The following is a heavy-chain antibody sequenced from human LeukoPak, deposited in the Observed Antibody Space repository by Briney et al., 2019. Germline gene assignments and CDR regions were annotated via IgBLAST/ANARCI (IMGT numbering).Heavy chain of an antibody. CDR3: ARGSSSTNGFYGMDV. CDR1: GFTFSSYE. J-gene: IGHJ6*02. V-gene: IGHV3-48*03. D-gene: IGHD2-2*01. Sequence: PGGSEGLFCAASGFTFSSYEMNWVSQAPGKGLEWVSYISSSGSTIYYADAVKGRCTFSRDNAKNSLYLHMNSLRAEDTAVYYCARGSSSTNGFYGMDVWGQG. CDR2: ISSSGSTI.